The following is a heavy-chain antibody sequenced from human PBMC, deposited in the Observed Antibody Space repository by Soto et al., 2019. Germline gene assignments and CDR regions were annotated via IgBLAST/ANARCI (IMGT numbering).Heavy chain of an antibody. CDR1: GFTFSNYA. J-gene: IGHJ3*02. CDR2: ISGSGATT. D-gene: IGHD2-15*01. CDR3: ASAKAVVAAALGI. Sequence: PGGSLRLSCEASGFTFSNYAMSWGRQAPGKGLEWVSVISGSGATTYYADSVKGRFTISRDNSKNTLYVQMSSLRAEDTAMYYCASAKAVVAAALGIWGQGTMVTVSS. V-gene: IGHV3-23*01.